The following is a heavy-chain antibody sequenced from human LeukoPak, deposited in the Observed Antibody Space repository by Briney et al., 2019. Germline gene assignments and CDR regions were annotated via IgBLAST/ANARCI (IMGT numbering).Heavy chain of an antibody. CDR2: FDPEDGET. J-gene: IGHJ4*02. D-gene: IGHD6-19*01. V-gene: IGHV1-24*01. CDR1: GYTFTGYY. CDR3: ATARSGWYFDY. Sequence: GASVKVSCKASGYTFTGYYMRWVRQAPGKGLEWMGGFDPEDGETIYAQKFQGRVTMTEDTSTDTAYMELSSLRSEDTAVYYCATARSGWYFDYWGQGTLVTVSS.